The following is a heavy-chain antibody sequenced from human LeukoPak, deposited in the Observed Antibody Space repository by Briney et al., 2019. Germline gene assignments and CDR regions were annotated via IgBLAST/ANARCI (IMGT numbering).Heavy chain of an antibody. CDR2: VYYSGST. J-gene: IGHJ5*02. D-gene: IGHD1-26*01. CDR3: ARGTLVGAIYNWFDP. V-gene: IGHV4-61*01. CDR1: GGSVSSGSHY. Sequence: PSETLSLTCPVSGGSVSSGSHYWSWIRQPPGKGLEWIGHVYYSGSTSYNPSLKGRVTISVDTSKNQFSLKLSSVTAADTAVYYCARGTLVGAIYNWFDPWGQGTLVTVSS.